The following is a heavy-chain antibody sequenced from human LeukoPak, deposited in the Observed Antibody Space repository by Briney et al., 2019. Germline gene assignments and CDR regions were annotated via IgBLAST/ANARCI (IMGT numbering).Heavy chain of an antibody. J-gene: IGHJ2*01. CDR2: ISGSGSST. CDR3: AKAPGDWYFDL. Sequence: GGSLRLSCAASGFTFSSYAMSWVRQAPGKGLEWVSAISGSGSSTYYADSVKGRFTISRDNSKNTLFLQMNSLRAEDTAIYYCAKAPGDWYFDLWGRGILVTVSS. CDR1: GFTFSSYA. V-gene: IGHV3-23*01.